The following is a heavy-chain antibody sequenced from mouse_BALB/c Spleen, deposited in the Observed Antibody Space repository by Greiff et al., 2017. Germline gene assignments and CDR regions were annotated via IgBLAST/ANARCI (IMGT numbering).Heavy chain of an antibody. CDR2: IWAGGST. Sequence: VKLVESGPGLVAPSQSLSITCTVSGFSLTSYGVHWVRQPPGKGLEWLGVIWAGGSTNYNSALMSRLSISKDNSKSQVFLKMNSLQTDDTAMYYCARDGPLYYGSSYGYFDVWGAGTTVTVSS. J-gene: IGHJ1*01. D-gene: IGHD1-1*01. CDR3: ARDGPLYYGSSYGYFDV. V-gene: IGHV2-9*02. CDR1: GFSLTSYG.